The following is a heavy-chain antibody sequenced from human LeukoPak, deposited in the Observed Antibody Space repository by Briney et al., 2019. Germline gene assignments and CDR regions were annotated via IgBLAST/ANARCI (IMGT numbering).Heavy chain of an antibody. V-gene: IGHV3-74*01. CDR1: GLTFNTYW. D-gene: IGHD2-21*01. J-gene: IGHJ4*02. Sequence: GGSLRLSCPASGLTFNTYWMHWVRQVPGKGPVWVSRINPDGSVTWDADSVRGRFIISRDDAKNTLYLQMNSLRAEDTALYYCAREAPAYGERYFVSWGQGTLVTVSS. CDR3: AREAPAYGERYFVS. CDR2: INPDGSVT.